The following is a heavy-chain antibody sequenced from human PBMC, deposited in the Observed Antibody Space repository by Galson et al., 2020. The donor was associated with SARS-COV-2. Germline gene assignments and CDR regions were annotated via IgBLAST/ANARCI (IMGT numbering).Heavy chain of an antibody. V-gene: IGHV4-61*02. CDR3: SRALASGIIVVTATHFDY. J-gene: IGHJ4*02. D-gene: IGHD2-21*02. CDR2: IYTSGST. CDR1: GGSISSGSYY. Sequence: SETLSLTCTVSGGSISSGSYYWSWIRQPAGKGLKWIGPIYTSGSTSYNPSLKSRVTISVDTSKNQFSLMLNSVTAAATAVYYCSRALASGIIVVTATHFDYWGQGTLVTVSS.